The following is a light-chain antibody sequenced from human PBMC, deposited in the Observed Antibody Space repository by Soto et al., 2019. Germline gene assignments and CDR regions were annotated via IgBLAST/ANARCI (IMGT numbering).Light chain of an antibody. Sequence: DIQMTQSPSTLSASVGDRVTITCRASQSIGSWLAWYQQKPGKAPKLLIYKASSLESGVPPRFSGSGSGPEFTLTISSLQPDDFARYYRQQYGIYSPWTFGQGTKVEIK. CDR1: QSIGSW. CDR3: QQYGIYSPWT. J-gene: IGKJ1*01. CDR2: KAS. V-gene: IGKV1-5*03.